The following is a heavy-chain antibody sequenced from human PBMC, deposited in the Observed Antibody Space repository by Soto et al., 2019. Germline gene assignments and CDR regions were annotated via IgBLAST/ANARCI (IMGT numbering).Heavy chain of an antibody. V-gene: IGHV3-23*01. J-gene: IGHJ6*02. CDR1: GFTFNTYA. Sequence: EVQLLESGGALVQPGGSLRLSCAASGFTFNTYAMNWVRQAPGKGLEWVSSINTGGTYKYYADTVKGRFTISRDNSMNTLSMTMNSRRAEDTAVYYCAKDRGTGSFRDYYDGVDFWGQGTTVTVSS. D-gene: IGHD6-19*01. CDR2: INTGGTYK. CDR3: AKDRGTGSFRDYYDGVDF.